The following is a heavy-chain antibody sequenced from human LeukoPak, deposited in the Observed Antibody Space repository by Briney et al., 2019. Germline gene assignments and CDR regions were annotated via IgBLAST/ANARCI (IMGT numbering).Heavy chain of an antibody. J-gene: IGHJ6*02. Sequence: PSETLSLTCSVSIGSISSSKWWSWVRQSPVKGLECIGEIYLYGTTNYNPSFTSRVTMSVDRSRNQFSLKLTSVTAADTAVYYCARQKWEQQGRDYYFNGLDVWGPGTTVIVSS. CDR1: IGSISSSKW. V-gene: IGHV4-4*02. D-gene: IGHD1/OR15-1a*01. CDR2: IYLYGTT. CDR3: ARQKWEQQGRDYYFNGLDV.